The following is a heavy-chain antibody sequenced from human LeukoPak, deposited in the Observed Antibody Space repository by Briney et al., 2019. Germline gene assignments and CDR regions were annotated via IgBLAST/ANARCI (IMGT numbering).Heavy chain of an antibody. D-gene: IGHD1-26*01. CDR1: GFTFSSYE. CDR3: ARDKLIGYSGYVDY. CDR2: ISSSGSTI. J-gene: IGHJ4*02. Sequence: GGSLRLSCAASGFTFSSYEMNWVRQAPGKGLEWVSYISSSGSTIYYADSVKGRFTISRDNAKNSLYLQMNSLRAEDTAVYYCARDKLIGYSGYVDYWGQGTLVTVSS. V-gene: IGHV3-48*03.